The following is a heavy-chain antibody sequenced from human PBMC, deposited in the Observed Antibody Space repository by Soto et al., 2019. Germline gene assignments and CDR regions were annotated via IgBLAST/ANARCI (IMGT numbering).Heavy chain of an antibody. V-gene: IGHV3-66*01. D-gene: IGHD4-17*01. CDR1: GFTVSNNY. Sequence: VGSLRLSCAASGFTVSNNYMSWVRQAPGMGLEWVSIIHAGGTIYYADSVKGRFTISRDSSENTVYLQMNSLRAEDTAVYYCARAPTVTTIYDYWGQGTLVTVSS. CDR2: IHAGGTI. CDR3: ARAPTVTTIYDY. J-gene: IGHJ4*02.